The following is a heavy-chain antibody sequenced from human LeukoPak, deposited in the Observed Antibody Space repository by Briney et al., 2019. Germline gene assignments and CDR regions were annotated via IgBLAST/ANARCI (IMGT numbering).Heavy chain of an antibody. CDR1: GGSISSYY. CDR3: ARADCSGGSCYYDY. D-gene: IGHD2-15*01. V-gene: IGHV4-4*07. Sequence: SEALSLTCTVSGGSISSYYWSWIRQPAGKGLEWIGRIYTSGSTNYNPSLKSRVTMSVDTSKNQFSLKLSSVTAADTAVYYCARADCSGGSCYYDYWGQGTLVTVSS. CDR2: IYTSGST. J-gene: IGHJ4*02.